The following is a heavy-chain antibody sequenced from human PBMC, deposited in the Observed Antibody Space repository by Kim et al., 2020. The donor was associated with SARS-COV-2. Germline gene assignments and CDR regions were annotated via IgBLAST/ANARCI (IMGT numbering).Heavy chain of an antibody. CDR2: IYYSGST. D-gene: IGHD3-3*01. V-gene: IGHV4-39*07. Sequence: SETLSLTCTVSGGSISSSSYYWGWIRQPPGKGLEWIGSIYYSGSTYYNPSLKSRVTISVDTSKNQFSLKLSSVTAADTAVYYCARGNDFWSGSHFDYWG. CDR1: GGSISSSSYY. J-gene: IGHJ4*01. CDR3: ARGNDFWSGSHFDY.